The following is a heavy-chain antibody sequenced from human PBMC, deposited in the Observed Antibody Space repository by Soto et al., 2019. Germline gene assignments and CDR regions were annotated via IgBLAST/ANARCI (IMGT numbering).Heavy chain of an antibody. Sequence: VQLLESGGGLVQPGGSLRLSCVASGFSFSSNAMGWLRQAPGKGLEWVSGITGSGGITYYVDSVKGRFTISRDNSKNTLFLQMSSLRAEDTAVYYWAKSVVPNGGARDYWGQGTLGTVSS. D-gene: IGHD2-21*01. CDR3: AKSVVPNGGARDY. V-gene: IGHV3-23*01. CDR1: GFSFSSNA. J-gene: IGHJ4*02. CDR2: ITGSGGIT.